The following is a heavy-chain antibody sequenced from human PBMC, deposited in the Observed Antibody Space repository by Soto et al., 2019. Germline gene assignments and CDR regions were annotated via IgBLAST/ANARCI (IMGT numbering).Heavy chain of an antibody. CDR3: ARDPAKNVFFPDY. CDR1: GYTFTTYG. CDR2: ISAYNGNT. J-gene: IGHJ4*02. V-gene: IGHV1-18*01. Sequence: QVQLVQSGAEVKKPGASVKVSCKASGYTFTTYGISWVRQAPGQGLEWMGWISAYNGNTSYAQKLLGRVNMTTDTSTSTAYMELRRLRSDDTAVYYCARDPAKNVFFPDYGSQGSLVTVSS. D-gene: IGHD3-3*01.